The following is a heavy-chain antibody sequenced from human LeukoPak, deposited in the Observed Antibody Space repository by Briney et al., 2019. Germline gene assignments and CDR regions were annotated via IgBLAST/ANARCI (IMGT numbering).Heavy chain of an antibody. D-gene: IGHD1-26*01. CDR3: AKAMGATLFDY. V-gene: IGHV3-23*01. CDR1: GFTFSSYD. CDR2: ISGSGVST. J-gene: IGHJ4*02. Sequence: GGTLRLSCAVSGFTFSSYDMSWVRQAPGKVLEWVSGISGSGVSTYYADSVKGRFTISRDNSKNTLYLQMNSLRAEDTAVYYCAKAMGATLFDYWGQGTLVTVSS.